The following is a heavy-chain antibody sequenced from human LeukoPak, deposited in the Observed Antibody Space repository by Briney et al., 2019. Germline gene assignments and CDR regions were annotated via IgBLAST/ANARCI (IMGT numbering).Heavy chain of an antibody. CDR1: GFPLSSYS. V-gene: IGHV3-48*04. CDR3: VRGARGGDY. J-gene: IGHJ4*02. Sequence: GGSLRLSCAASGFPLSSYSFNWVRLAPGKGLAWVAYISSSGTIYYAASVTGRFTISRDNAKNSLYLQMNSLRADDTAVYYCVRGARGGDYWGQGTLVTVSS. D-gene: IGHD2-15*01. CDR2: ISSSGTI.